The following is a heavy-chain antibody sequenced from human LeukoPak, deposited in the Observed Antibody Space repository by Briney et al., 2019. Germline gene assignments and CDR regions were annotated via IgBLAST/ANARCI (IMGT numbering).Heavy chain of an antibody. CDR2: INHSGST. D-gene: IGHD3-22*01. V-gene: IGHV4-34*01. CDR1: GGSFSCYY. CDR3: ARGGTMIDKYGDFYY. J-gene: IGHJ4*02. Sequence: SETLSLTCAVYGGSFSCYYCGWIRQPPGKRLEWIGEINHSGSTNYNPSLKSRVTISVDASKNQFSLKLSSVTAADTAVYYCARGGTMIDKYGDFYYWGQGTLVTVSS.